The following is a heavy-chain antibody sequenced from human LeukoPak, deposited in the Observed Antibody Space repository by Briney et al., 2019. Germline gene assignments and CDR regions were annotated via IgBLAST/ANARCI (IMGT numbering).Heavy chain of an antibody. V-gene: IGHV3-23*01. D-gene: IGHD6-6*01. CDR2: ISGSGGST. J-gene: IGHJ4*02. Sequence: GGSLRLSCAASGFTFSSYAMSWVRQAPGKGLEGVSAISGSGGSTYYADSVKGRFTISRDNSKNTLYLQMNSLRAEDTAVYYCAKDDFASYYFDYWGQGTLVTVSS. CDR1: GFTFSSYA. CDR3: AKDDFASYYFDY.